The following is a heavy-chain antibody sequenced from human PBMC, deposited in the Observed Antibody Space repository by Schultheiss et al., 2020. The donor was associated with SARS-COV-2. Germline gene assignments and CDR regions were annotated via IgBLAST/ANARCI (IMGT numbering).Heavy chain of an antibody. CDR1: GFTFSSYG. V-gene: IGHV3-33*08. CDR2: IWYDGSNK. J-gene: IGHJ6*02. CDR3: ARDQGYSTDYYYYGMDV. Sequence: GESLKISCAASGFTFSSYGMHWVRQAPGKGLEWVAVIWYDGSNKYYADSVKGRFTISRDNSKNTLYLQMNSLRAEDTAVYYCARDQGYSTDYYYYGMDVWGQGTTVTVSS. D-gene: IGHD4-11*01.